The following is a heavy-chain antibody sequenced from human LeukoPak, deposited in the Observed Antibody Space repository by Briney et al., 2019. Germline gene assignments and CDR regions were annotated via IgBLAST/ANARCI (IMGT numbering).Heavy chain of an antibody. V-gene: IGHV4-61*08. CDR1: GGSISSGGYY. Sequence: SETLSLTCTVSGGSISSGGYYWSWIRQPPGKGLEWIGYIYHSGSTNYNPSLKSRVTMSVDTSKNQFSLKLSSVTAADTAVYYCARDRGIAAPYYFDYWGQGTLVTVSS. D-gene: IGHD6-13*01. J-gene: IGHJ4*02. CDR3: ARDRGIAAPYYFDY. CDR2: IYHSGST.